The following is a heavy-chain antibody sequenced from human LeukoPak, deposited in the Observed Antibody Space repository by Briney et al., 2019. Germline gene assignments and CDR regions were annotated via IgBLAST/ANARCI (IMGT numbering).Heavy chain of an antibody. J-gene: IGHJ6*02. CDR3: PRDKMRLEGMAVAADYYYYGMDV. Sequence: PGGSLRLSCAASGFTVSSNYMSWVRQAPGKGLEWVSVIYSGGSTYYADSVKGRFTISRDNSKNTLYLQMNSLRAEDTAVYYCPRDKMRLEGMAVAADYYYYGMDVWGQGTTVTVSS. V-gene: IGHV3-66*01. CDR1: GFTVSSNY. D-gene: IGHD6-19*01. CDR2: IYSGGST.